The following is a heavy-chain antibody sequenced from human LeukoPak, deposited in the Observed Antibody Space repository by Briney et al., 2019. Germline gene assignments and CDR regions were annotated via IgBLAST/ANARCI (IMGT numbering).Heavy chain of an antibody. D-gene: IGHD3-9*01. J-gene: IGHJ4*02. CDR1: GFTFDDYG. CDR2: INWNGGST. V-gene: IGHV3-20*04. CDR3: AKDSEYDILTGYHDS. Sequence: GGSLRLSCAASGFTFDDYGMSWVRQAPGKGLEWVSGINWNGGSTGYADSVKGRFTISRDNAKNSLYLQMNSLRAEDTALYYCAKDSEYDILTGYHDSWGQGTLVTVSS.